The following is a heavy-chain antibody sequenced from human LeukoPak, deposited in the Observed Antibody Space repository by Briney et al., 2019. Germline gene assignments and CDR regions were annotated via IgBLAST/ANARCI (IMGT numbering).Heavy chain of an antibody. CDR3: ARVVGHSSSWYADY. J-gene: IGHJ4*02. V-gene: IGHV3-7*01. D-gene: IGHD6-13*01. CDR1: GFTFSSYW. Sequence: PGGSLRLSCAASGFTFSSYWMSWVRQAPGKGLEWVANIKQDGSEKFYVDSVKGRFTISRDNAKSSLYLQMSSLRAEDTAVYYCARVVGHSSSWYADYWGQGTLVTVSS. CDR2: IKQDGSEK.